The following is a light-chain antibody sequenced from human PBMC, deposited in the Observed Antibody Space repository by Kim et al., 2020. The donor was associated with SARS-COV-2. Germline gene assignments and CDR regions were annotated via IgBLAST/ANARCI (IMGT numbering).Light chain of an antibody. V-gene: IGKV2-30*02. CDR2: QVS. CDR1: QSLVHSNGNTY. J-gene: IGKJ5*01. CDR3: MEGTHLIT. Sequence: DVVMTQSPLSLAVTLGQPASISCRSSQSLVHSNGNTYLNWFQQRPGQSPRRLNYQVSKRDSGVPDRFSGSGSGTDFTLKISRVEAEYVGVYYCMEGTHLITFAQGTRLEIK.